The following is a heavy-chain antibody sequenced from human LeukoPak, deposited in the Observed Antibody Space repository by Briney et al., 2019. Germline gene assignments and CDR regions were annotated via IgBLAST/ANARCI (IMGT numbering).Heavy chain of an antibody. CDR1: GFTFSDYA. Sequence: GGSLRLSCVASGFTFSDYAMTWVRQTPGQDLEWASTIGTYYADSVRGRFTISRDDSKDTLYLQMNNLRAEDSAVYYCVKGLHLFDVWGQGTTVTVSS. CDR3: VKGLHLFDV. V-gene: IGHV3-23*01. J-gene: IGHJ6*02. D-gene: IGHD2-15*01. CDR2: IGT.